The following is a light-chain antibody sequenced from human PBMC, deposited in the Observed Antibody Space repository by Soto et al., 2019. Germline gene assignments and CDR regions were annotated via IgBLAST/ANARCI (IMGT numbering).Light chain of an antibody. V-gene: IGKV3-15*01. CDR1: QSVNSN. Sequence: EIVMTQSPATLSVSPGERATLSCRASQSVNSNLAWYQQKAGQAPRLLIYGTSTRATGIPARFSGSGSRTEFTLTISSLQFEDFAVYYCQQYNNWPRTFGQGTKVEI. CDR2: GTS. CDR3: QQYNNWPRT. J-gene: IGKJ1*01.